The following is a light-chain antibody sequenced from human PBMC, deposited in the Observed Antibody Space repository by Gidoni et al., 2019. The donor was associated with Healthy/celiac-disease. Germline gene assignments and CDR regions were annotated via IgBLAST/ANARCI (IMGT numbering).Light chain of an antibody. V-gene: IGKV3-20*01. CDR2: GAS. J-gene: IGKJ1*01. Sequence: EIVLTQSPGTLSLYPGERATLSCRASQSVSSSYLAWYQQKPGHAPRLLIYGASSRATGIPDRFSGSGSGTDFTLTISRLELEDFAVYYCQQYGSSPQTFGQGTKVEIK. CDR3: QQYGSSPQT. CDR1: QSVSSSY.